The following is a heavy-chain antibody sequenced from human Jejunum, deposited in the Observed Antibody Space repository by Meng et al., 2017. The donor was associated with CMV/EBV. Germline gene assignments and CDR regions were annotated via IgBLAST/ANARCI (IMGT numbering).Heavy chain of an antibody. CDR2: IKSKTDGGRT. D-gene: IGHD3-9*01. Sequence: SNAWRSWVRQAPGKGLEWVGRIKSKTDGGRTDYAAPVTGRFTISRDDSKNMLYLQMESLKTEDTAVYYCTSGYPHFDWLKSQSDYWGQGTLVTVSS. CDR3: TSGYPHFDWLKSQSDY. J-gene: IGHJ4*02. V-gene: IGHV3-15*01. CDR1: SNAW.